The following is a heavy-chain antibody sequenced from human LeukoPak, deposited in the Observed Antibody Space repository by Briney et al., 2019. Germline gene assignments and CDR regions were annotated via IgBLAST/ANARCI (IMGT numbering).Heavy chain of an antibody. CDR3: ARDDRSSGWFGGTRVDP. CDR2: INTNTGNP. CDR1: GYTFTSYA. Sequence: ASVKVSCKASGYTFTSYAMNWVRQAPGQGLEWMGWINTNTGNPTYAQGFTGRFVFSLDTSVSTAYLQISSLKAEDTAVYYCARDDRSSGWFGGTRVDPWGQGTLVTVSS. V-gene: IGHV7-4-1*02. J-gene: IGHJ5*02. D-gene: IGHD6-19*01.